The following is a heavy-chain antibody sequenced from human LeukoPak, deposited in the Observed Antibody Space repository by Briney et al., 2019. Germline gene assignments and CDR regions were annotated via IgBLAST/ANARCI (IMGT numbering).Heavy chain of an antibody. CDR2: ISGSGGST. J-gene: IGHJ4*02. CDR3: AKGFSIRSSWYFDY. D-gene: IGHD6-13*01. Sequence: TGGSLRLSCAASGFTFSSYAMSWVRQAPGKGLEWVSAISGSGGSTYYADSVKGRFAISRDNSKNTLYLQMNSLRAEDTAVYYCAKGFSIRSSWYFDYWGQGTLVTVSS. V-gene: IGHV3-23*01. CDR1: GFTFSSYA.